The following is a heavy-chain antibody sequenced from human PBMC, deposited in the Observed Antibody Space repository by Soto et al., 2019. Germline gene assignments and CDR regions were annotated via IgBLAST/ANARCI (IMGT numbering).Heavy chain of an antibody. CDR3: ARGSSPPDY. CDR1: GGSISSGDYY. J-gene: IGHJ4*02. CDR2: IYYTGNT. V-gene: IGHV4-30-4*01. Sequence: SETLSLTCTVSGGSISSGDYYWSWIRQPPGKGLECIGYIYYTGNTYYNPSLKSRVTMFVDTSKNQFSLKLTSVTAADTAVYYCARGSSPPDYWGQGTLVTVS.